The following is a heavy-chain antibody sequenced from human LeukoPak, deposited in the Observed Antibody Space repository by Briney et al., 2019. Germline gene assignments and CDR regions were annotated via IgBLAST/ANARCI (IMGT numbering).Heavy chain of an antibody. CDR2: ISSSSSYI. Sequence: GGSLRLSCAASGFTFSSYSMNWVRQAPGKGLEWVSSISSSSSYIYYADSVKGRFTISRDNAKNSLYLQMNGLRAEDTAAYYCARERGGGGWQQLVYFDYWGQGTLVTVSS. D-gene: IGHD6-13*01. V-gene: IGHV3-21*01. J-gene: IGHJ4*02. CDR1: GFTFSSYS. CDR3: ARERGGGGWQQLVYFDY.